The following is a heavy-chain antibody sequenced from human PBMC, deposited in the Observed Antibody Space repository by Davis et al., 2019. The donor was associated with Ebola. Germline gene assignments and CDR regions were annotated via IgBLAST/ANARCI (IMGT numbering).Heavy chain of an antibody. D-gene: IGHD6-13*01. CDR1: GFTFSSYY. CDR2: ISTSSNYI. CDR3: ARDQDSSRLYYFDY. J-gene: IGHJ4*02. V-gene: IGHV3-21*01. Sequence: GESLKISCAASGFTFSSYYMNWVRQAPGKGLEWVSSISTSSNYIYYADSVKGRFTISRDNAKNSLYLQMNSLRAEDTAVYYCARDQDSSRLYYFDYWGQGTLVTVSS.